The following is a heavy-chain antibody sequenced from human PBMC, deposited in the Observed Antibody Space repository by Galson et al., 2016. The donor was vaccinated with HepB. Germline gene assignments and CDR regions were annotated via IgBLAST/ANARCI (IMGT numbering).Heavy chain of an antibody. CDR1: GFTFSSYW. CDR3: ARRAGYNSRAFDM. CDR2: INSDGSST. D-gene: IGHD5-24*01. Sequence: SLRLSCAVSGFTFSSYWMHWVRQAPGKGLVWVSRINSDGSSTSYADSVKGRFTISRDITKNTLYLQMNSLRAEDTAVYYCARRAGYNSRAFDMWGQGPMVTVSS. V-gene: IGHV3-74*01. J-gene: IGHJ3*02.